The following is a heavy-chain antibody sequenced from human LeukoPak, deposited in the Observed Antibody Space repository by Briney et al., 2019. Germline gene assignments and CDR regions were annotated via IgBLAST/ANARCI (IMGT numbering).Heavy chain of an antibody. Sequence: GGSLRLSCAASGFTFSSYAMSWVRQAPGKGLEWVSAISGSGGSTYYADSVKGRFTVSRDNSKNTLYLQMNSLRAEDTAVYYCAKEKGRWLQLHYFDYWGQGTLFTVSS. V-gene: IGHV3-23*01. CDR2: ISGSGGST. CDR1: GFTFSSYA. CDR3: AKEKGRWLQLHYFDY. J-gene: IGHJ4*02. D-gene: IGHD5-24*01.